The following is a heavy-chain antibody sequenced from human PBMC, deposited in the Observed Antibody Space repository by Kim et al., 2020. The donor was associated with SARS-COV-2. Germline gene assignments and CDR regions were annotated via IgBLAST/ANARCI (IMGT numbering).Heavy chain of an antibody. V-gene: IGHV1-69*01. D-gene: IGHD3-3*01. CDR3: ASDRDSSGMDV. Sequence: TSAEKFQGRVTITADESTSTAYMDLSSLRSEDTAVYYCASDRDSSGMDVWGQGTTVTVSS. J-gene: IGHJ6*02.